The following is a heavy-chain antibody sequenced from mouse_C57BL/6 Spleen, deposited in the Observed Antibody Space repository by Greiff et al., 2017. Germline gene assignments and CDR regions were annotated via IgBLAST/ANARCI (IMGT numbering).Heavy chain of an antibody. CDR2: IHPNSGST. V-gene: IGHV1-64*01. CDR3: SRYSNALAY. D-gene: IGHD2-5*01. Sequence: VQLQQPGAELVKPGASVKLSCKASGYTFTSYWMHWVKQRPGQGLAWIGIIHPNSGSTNYNEKFNSKATLTVDKSSSTAYMQLSSLTSEESAVYYCSRYSNALAYWGQGTLVTVSA. CDR1: GYTFTSYW. J-gene: IGHJ3*01.